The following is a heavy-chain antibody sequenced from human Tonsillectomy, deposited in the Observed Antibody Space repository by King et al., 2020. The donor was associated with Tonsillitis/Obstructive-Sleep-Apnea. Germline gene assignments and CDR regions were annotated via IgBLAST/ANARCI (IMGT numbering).Heavy chain of an antibody. D-gene: IGHD5-18*01. J-gene: IGHJ6*02. CDR1: GYIFTNYW. V-gene: IGHV5-10-1*03. CDR2: IDPSDSYT. CDR3: ARSPYSNGFSDYYFVMDV. Sequence: VQLVESGAEVKKPGESLRISCKGSGYIFTNYWINWVRQMPGEGLEWMGTIDPSDSYTNYSPSFQGHVSISVDKSISTAYMQWSRLKASDTAMYYCARSPYSNGFSDYYFVMDVWGQGTPVTVSS.